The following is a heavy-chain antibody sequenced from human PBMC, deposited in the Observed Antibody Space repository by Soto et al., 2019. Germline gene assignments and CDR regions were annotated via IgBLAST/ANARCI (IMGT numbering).Heavy chain of an antibody. V-gene: IGHV5-10-1*01. CDR1: GYSFTSYW. J-gene: IGHJ6*02. Sequence: GESLKISCKGSGYSFTSYWINWVRQMPGKGLEWMGRIDPSDSYTNYSPSFQGHVTISADKSISTAYLQWSSLKASDTAMYYCAGLPYGSSYCYYYGMDVWGQGTTVTVSS. CDR2: IDPSDSYT. CDR3: AGLPYGSSYCYYYGMDV. D-gene: IGHD3-10*01.